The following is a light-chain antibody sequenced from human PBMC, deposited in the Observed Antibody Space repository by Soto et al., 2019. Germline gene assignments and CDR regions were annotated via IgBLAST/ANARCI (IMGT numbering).Light chain of an antibody. V-gene: IGKV1-8*01. CDR3: PQFYSFPYT. CDR1: QGISSY. J-gene: IGKJ2*01. CDR2: AAS. Sequence: AIRMTQSPSSFSASTGDRVTITCRASQGISSYLAWFQQKPGKAPKLLIYAASTLQSGVPSRCSGSGSGTDFTLTISCLQSEDFATYYCPQFYSFPYTFGQGTKLEIK.